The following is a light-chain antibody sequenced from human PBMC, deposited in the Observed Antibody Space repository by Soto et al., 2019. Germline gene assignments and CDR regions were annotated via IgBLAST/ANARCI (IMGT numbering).Light chain of an antibody. J-gene: IGKJ1*01. CDR2: GAS. CDR3: QHYNSYGT. CDR1: QSVSNNY. V-gene: IGKV3-20*01. Sequence: EIVLTQSPDTLSLSPGERATLSCRASQSVSNNYLAWYQQKPGQAPRLLIYGASNRATGIPDRFSGSGSGTEFTLTISSLQPDDFATYYCQHYNSYGTFGQGTKVDIK.